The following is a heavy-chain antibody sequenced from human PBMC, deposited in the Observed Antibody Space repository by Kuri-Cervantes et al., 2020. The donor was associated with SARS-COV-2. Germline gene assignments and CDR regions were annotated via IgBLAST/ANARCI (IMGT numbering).Heavy chain of an antibody. CDR3: ARSIAAAGPIDY. D-gene: IGHD6-13*01. CDR2: IYYSGST. Sequence: GSLRLSCAVYGGSFSGYYWSWIRQPPGKGLEWIGYIYYSGSTNYSPSLKSRVTISVDTSKNQFSLKLSSVTAADTAVYYCARSIAAAGPIDYWGQGTLVTVSS. J-gene: IGHJ4*02. CDR1: GGSFSGYY. V-gene: IGHV4-59*01.